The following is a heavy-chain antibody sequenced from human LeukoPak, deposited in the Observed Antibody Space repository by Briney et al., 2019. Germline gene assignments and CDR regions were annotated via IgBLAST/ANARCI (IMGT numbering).Heavy chain of an antibody. D-gene: IGHD3-3*01. CDR2: INPNSGNT. V-gene: IGHV1-8*01. CDR3: ARVSDITIFGVVIKRGYYYMDV. Sequence: GASVKVSCKASGYTFTSYDINWVRQATGQGLGWMGWINPNSGNTGYAQKFQGRVTMTRNTSISTAYMELSSLRSEDTTVYYCARVSDITIFGVVIKRGYYYMDVWGKGTTVTVSS. J-gene: IGHJ6*03. CDR1: GYTFTSYD.